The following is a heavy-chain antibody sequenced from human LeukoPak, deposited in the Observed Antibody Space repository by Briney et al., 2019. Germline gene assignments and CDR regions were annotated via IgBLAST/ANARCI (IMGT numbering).Heavy chain of an antibody. Sequence: GRSLRLSCAASAFTVSSYGMHWVRQAPGKGLEWVAVISYDGSNKYYAGSVKGRFTISRDNSKNTLYLQMNSLRAEDTAVYYCAKDPALYYPENYFDYWGQATLVTVSS. CDR1: AFTVSSYG. CDR3: AKDPALYYPENYFDY. J-gene: IGHJ4*02. V-gene: IGHV3-30*18. D-gene: IGHD3-22*01. CDR2: ISYDGSNK.